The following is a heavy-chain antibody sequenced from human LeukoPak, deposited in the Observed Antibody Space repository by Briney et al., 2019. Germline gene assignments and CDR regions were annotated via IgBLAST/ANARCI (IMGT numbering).Heavy chain of an antibody. CDR2: IYYTGST. CDR1: GVSISSYY. V-gene: IGHV4-59*01. Sequence: PSETLSLTCTVSGVSISSYYWGWIRQFPGRGLEWIGYIYYTGSTSYNPSLKSRVTISIDTSKNQFSLKLSSVTAADTAVNYCASEFEHYAYMDGWGQGTTVTVSS. CDR3: ASEFEHYAYMDG. D-gene: IGHD3-16*01. J-gene: IGHJ6*02.